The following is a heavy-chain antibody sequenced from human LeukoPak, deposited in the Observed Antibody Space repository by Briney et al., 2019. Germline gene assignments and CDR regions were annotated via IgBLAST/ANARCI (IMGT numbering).Heavy chain of an antibody. J-gene: IGHJ4*02. CDR3: ARDLYSGTYGR. V-gene: IGHV1-2*02. CDR1: GYTFSNYG. CDR2: INPTSGVT. D-gene: IGHD1-26*01. Sequence: VASVKVSCKSSGYTFSNYGISWVRQAPGQGLEWMGWINPTSGVTKYAEKFQGRVTMTRDTSIRTAYMEMSRLRSDDTALYYCARDLYSGTYGRWGQGTLVTVSS.